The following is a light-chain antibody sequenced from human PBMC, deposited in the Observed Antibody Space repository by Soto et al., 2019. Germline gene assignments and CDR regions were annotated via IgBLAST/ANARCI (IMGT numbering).Light chain of an antibody. J-gene: IGLJ1*01. Sequence: QSVLTQQPSVSAAPGQKVTISCSGTISNTGNNYVSWYQQLPGAAPTLLIYESNRRPTGIPDRFSGSKSATSATLDITGLQTGDEADYYCASWDHSLSGYVFGSGTKVTVL. CDR1: ISNTGNNY. V-gene: IGLV1-51*02. CDR3: ASWDHSLSGYV. CDR2: ESN.